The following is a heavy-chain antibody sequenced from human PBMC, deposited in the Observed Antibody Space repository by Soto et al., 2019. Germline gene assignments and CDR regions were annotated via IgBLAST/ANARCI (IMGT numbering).Heavy chain of an antibody. Sequence: EVQLVESGGGLVKPGGSLRLSCAASGFTFSNAWMNWFRQAPGKGLEWVGRIKSKTDGGTTDYAAPVKGRFTISRDDSKNTLYLQMNSLKTEDTAVYYCTTPDIVVVPAAYYYYGMDVWGQGTTVTVSS. J-gene: IGHJ6*02. CDR3: TTPDIVVVPAAYYYYGMDV. CDR1: GFTFSNAW. CDR2: IKSKTDGGTT. D-gene: IGHD2-2*01. V-gene: IGHV3-15*07.